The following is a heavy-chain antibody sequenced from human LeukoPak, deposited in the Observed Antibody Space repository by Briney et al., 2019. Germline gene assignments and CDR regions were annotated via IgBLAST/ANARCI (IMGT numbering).Heavy chain of an antibody. CDR3: ARDSLGAIEYSSSSLDY. D-gene: IGHD6-6*01. V-gene: IGHV3-7*01. CDR1: GFTFSTYW. Sequence: GGSLRLSCAASGFTFSTYWMSWVRQPPGKGLEWVANINQGGSVKQHVDSVEGRFTVSRDNAKNSLFLQMNSLRAEDTAVYFCARDSLGAIEYSSSSLDYWGQGTLVTVST. J-gene: IGHJ4*02. CDR2: INQGGSVK.